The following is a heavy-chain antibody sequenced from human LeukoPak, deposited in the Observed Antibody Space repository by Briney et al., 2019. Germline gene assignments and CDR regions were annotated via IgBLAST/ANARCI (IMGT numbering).Heavy chain of an antibody. CDR1: GFTFSNYW. D-gene: IGHD3-10*01. CDR3: TPG. CDR2: VNRDGSGT. Sequence: GGSLRFSCAVSGFTFSNYWMHWVRQAPGKGLVWVSAVNRDGSGTYYAGSVKGRFTISRDNAKNTLYLQMNSLRVEDTAVYYCTPGGGQGTLVTVSS. J-gene: IGHJ4*02. V-gene: IGHV3-74*01.